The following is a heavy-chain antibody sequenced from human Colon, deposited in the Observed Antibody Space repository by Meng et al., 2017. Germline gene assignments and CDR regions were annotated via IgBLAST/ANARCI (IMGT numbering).Heavy chain of an antibody. D-gene: IGHD2-2*01. J-gene: IGHJ2*01. Sequence: SETLSLTCTVSGGSISGYYWSWIRQPAGKGLEWIGRIYASVSTNYNPSLKTRITMSVDTSKSQFSLKLSSITAADTAVYYCVRDGSSSSGGTLWSRGTLVTVSS. CDR1: GGSISGYY. CDR2: IYASVST. V-gene: IGHV4-4*07. CDR3: VRDGSSSSGGTL.